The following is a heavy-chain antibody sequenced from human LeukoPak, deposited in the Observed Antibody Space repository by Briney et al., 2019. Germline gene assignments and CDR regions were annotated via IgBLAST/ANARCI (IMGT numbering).Heavy chain of an antibody. V-gene: IGHV1-46*01. D-gene: IGHD6-19*01. CDR2: INPSGGST. CDR3: AREVAVAENFDY. J-gene: IGHJ4*02. Sequence: ASVKVSCKASGYTFTSYYMHWVRQAPGQGLEWMGIINPSGGSTSYAQKFQGRVTMTRDTSTSTIYMELSSLRSEDTAVYRCAREVAVAENFDYWGQGTLVTVSS. CDR1: GYTFTSYY.